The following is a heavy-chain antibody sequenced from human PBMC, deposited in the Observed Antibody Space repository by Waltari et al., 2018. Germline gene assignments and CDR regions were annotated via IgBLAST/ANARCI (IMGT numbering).Heavy chain of an antibody. Sequence: QVQLQESGPGLVKPSETLSLTCTVSGGSISSYYWSWIRQPPGKGLEWIGYIYYSGSTNYNPSLKSRVTISVDTSKNQFSLKLSSVTAADTAVYYCARDQLELFDPWGQGTLVTVSS. CDR2: IYYSGST. CDR3: ARDQLELFDP. V-gene: IGHV4-59*01. J-gene: IGHJ5*02. D-gene: IGHD1-1*01. CDR1: GGSISSYY.